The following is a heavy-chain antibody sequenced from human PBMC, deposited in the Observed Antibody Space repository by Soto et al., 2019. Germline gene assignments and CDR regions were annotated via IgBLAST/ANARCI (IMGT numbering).Heavy chain of an antibody. CDR2: ISSRSSYI. CDR3: ARDGGDLRSSEWFAHLYDH. Sequence: PGGSLRLSCAASGFTFSAYSFNWVRQAPGKGLEWVASISSRSSYIYYADSVRGRFLISRDNTKNSVYLQMNSLRAEDTAVYYCARDGGDLRSSEWFAHLYDHWGQGALVPVSS. CDR1: GFTFSAYS. J-gene: IGHJ4*02. D-gene: IGHD3-3*01. V-gene: IGHV3-21*01.